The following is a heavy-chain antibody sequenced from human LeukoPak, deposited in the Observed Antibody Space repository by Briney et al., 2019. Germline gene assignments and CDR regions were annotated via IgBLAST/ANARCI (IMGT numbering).Heavy chain of an antibody. Sequence: RPGGSLRLSCAASGFTFDDYGMNWVRQAPGKGLGWVSGINWNGGSIGSADSVKGRFTISRDNAKNSLYLQMNSLRAEDTAFYYCARDKGIQYSSSLDYWGQGTLVTVSS. D-gene: IGHD6-6*01. V-gene: IGHV3-20*04. CDR3: ARDKGIQYSSSLDY. CDR1: GFTFDDYG. CDR2: INWNGGSI. J-gene: IGHJ4*02.